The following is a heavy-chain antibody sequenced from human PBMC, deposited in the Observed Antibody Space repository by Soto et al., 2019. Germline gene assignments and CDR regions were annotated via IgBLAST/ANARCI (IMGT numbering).Heavy chain of an antibody. CDR3: ARDWSPQGEFFYDVFEV. D-gene: IGHD2-21*01. CDR2: IKRDGTVS. J-gene: IGHJ3*01. Sequence: EVQLVESGGGLVQPGESLRLSCAASGFTFSAFWMPWLRQAPGKGLEWVANIKRDGTVSHYGDSVEGRCTLSRDNAQNSLLRQMTSMRPEDTAMYYCARDWSPQGEFFYDVFEVWGQGTFVTVSS. V-gene: IGHV3-7*04. CDR1: GFTFSAFW.